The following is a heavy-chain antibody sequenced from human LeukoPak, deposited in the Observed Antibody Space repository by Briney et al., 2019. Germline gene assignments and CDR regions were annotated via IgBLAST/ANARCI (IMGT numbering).Heavy chain of an antibody. J-gene: IGHJ1*01. D-gene: IGHD5-12*01. CDR1: GFTFRDYP. Sequence: GGSLRLSCSASGFTFRDYPIHWVRQAPGEGLQYVSAISSAGGTTYYADSVRGRFTISRDNSKNTLYLQMSSLRAEDTALYYCVKVGDSGYGEYYQHWGLGTLVTVSS. CDR2: ISSAGGTT. CDR3: VKVGDSGYGEYYQH. V-gene: IGHV3-64D*06.